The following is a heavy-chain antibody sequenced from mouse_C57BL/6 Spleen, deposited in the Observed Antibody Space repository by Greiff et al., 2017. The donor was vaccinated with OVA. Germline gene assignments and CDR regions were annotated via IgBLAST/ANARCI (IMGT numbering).Heavy chain of an antibody. CDR1: GFTFSDAW. V-gene: IGHV6-6*01. Sequence: EVKLEESGGGLVQPGGSMKLSCAASGFTFSDAWMDWVRQSPEKGLEWVAEIRNKANNHATYYAESVKGRFTISRDDSKSSVYLQMNSLRAEDTGIYYCTRDYDYDGAWFAYWGQGTLVTVSA. D-gene: IGHD2-4*01. CDR2: IRNKANNHAT. J-gene: IGHJ3*01. CDR3: TRDYDYDGAWFAY.